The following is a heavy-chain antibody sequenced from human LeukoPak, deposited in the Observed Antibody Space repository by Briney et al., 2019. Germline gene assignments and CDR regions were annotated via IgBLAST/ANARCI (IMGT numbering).Heavy chain of an antibody. CDR3: ARDLRDYYDSSGPEYFQH. Sequence: GGSLRLSCAASGFTFSSYAMSWVRQAPGKGLEWVAVISYDGSNKYYADSVKGRFTISRDNSKNTLYLQMNSLRAEDTAVYYCARDLRDYYDSSGPEYFQHWGQGTLVTVSS. J-gene: IGHJ1*01. CDR1: GFTFSSYA. D-gene: IGHD3-22*01. CDR2: ISYDGSNK. V-gene: IGHV3-30-3*01.